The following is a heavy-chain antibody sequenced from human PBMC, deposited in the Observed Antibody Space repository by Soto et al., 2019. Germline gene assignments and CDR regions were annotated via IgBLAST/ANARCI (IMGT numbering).Heavy chain of an antibody. J-gene: IGHJ6*02. CDR3: ARDQYHLGCGDTRCYSNFAMDV. CDR2: IWFDGTNK. V-gene: IGHV3-33*01. Sequence: QVQLVESGGGVVQPGRSLSLSCAASGFTLSDYGMHWVRQAPGKGLEWVAVIWFDGTNKYYADSVTGRFTISRDNSNTILYLQMNSRRAEDRAVYYCARDQYHLGCGDTRCYSNFAMDVWGQGTTVTVSS. D-gene: IGHD2-2*01. CDR1: GFTLSDYG.